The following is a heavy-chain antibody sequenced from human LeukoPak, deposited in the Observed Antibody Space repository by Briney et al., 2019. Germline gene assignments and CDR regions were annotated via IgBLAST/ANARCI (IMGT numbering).Heavy chain of an antibody. CDR1: GYTFTDYY. CDR3: ATGIGVVVVAPGAKWAPTDY. Sequence: ASVKVSCKASGYTFTDYYSYWVRQAPGQGLEWMAWINANSGGAISAQKFQGRVTMTRDTSISTTYMELSRLTSDDTAVYYCATGIGVVVVAPGAKWAPTDYWGQGTLVTVSS. V-gene: IGHV1-2*02. D-gene: IGHD2-15*01. J-gene: IGHJ4*02. CDR2: INANSGGA.